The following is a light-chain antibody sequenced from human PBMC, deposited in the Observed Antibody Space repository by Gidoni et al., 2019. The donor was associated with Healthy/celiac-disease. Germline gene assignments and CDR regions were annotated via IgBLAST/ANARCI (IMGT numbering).Light chain of an antibody. CDR1: QSISSY. V-gene: IGKV1-39*01. CDR2: AAS. J-gene: IGKJ2*01. CDR3: QQSYSTQYT. Sequence: DIQMTQSPSSLSASLGDRVTITCRASQSISSYLNWYQQKPGKAPKLLIYAASSLQSGVPSRFSGSGSGTEFTLTISSLQPEDFATYYCQQSYSTQYTFGQGTKLEIK.